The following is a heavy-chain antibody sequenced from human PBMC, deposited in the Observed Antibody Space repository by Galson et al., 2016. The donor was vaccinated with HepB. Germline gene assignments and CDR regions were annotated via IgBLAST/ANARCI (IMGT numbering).Heavy chain of an antibody. J-gene: IGHJ6*02. CDR2: IYPSDSDT. CDR1: GYSFTRYY. CDR3: ARRRDILTGYHSYYYVMDV. V-gene: IGHV5-51*01. D-gene: IGHD3-9*01. Sequence: QSGAEVKKPGESLKISCKGSGYSFTRYYIAWVRQMPGKGLEWMGIIYPSDSDTRYSPSFQGQVPISADQSINPAYLQWSSLKASDTAMYYCARRRDILTGYHSYYYVMDVWGQGTTVTVSS.